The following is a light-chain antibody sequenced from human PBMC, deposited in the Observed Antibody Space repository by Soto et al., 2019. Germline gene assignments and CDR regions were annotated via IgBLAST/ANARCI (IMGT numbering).Light chain of an antibody. J-gene: IGLJ1*01. CDR3: QSYDSSLSGFYV. CDR1: SSNIGAGYD. Sequence: QSVRTQPPSVSGAPGQRVTISCTGSSSNIGAGYDVHWYQQLPGRAPKLLIYANSNRPSGVPDRFSGSRSGTSASLAITGLQAEDEADYSCQSYDSSLSGFYVFGTGTKVTVL. V-gene: IGLV1-40*01. CDR2: ANS.